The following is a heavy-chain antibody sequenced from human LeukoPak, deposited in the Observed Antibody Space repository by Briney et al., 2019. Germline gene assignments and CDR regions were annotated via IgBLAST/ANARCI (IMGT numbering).Heavy chain of an antibody. J-gene: IGHJ4*02. D-gene: IGHD3-10*01. CDR3: ARGNRRLAYYGSGSRLPFDY. CDR2: IYYSGST. CDR1: GGSISSSSYY. V-gene: IGHV4-39*07. Sequence: SETLSLTCTVSGGSISSSSYYWGWIRQPPGKGLEWIGSIYYSGSTYYNPSLKSRVTISVDTSKNQFSLKLHSLTAADTAVYYCARGNRRLAYYGSGSRLPFDYWGQGTLVTVSS.